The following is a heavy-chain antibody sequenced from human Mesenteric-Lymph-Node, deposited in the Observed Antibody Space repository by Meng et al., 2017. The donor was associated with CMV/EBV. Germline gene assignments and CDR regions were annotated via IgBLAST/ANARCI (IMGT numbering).Heavy chain of an antibody. CDR2: MNAKSGDT. CDR3: ARVTYDSSGPYYYYYGMDV. V-gene: IGHV1-8*01. Sequence: ASVKVSCKASGYTFTNYGINWVRQATGQGLEWMGWMNAKSGDTGYAQKFQGRVTMTRDTSITTAYMELSSLRSDDTAVYYCARVTYDSSGPYYYYYGMDVWGQGTTVTVSS. D-gene: IGHD3-22*01. J-gene: IGHJ6*02. CDR1: GYTFTNYG.